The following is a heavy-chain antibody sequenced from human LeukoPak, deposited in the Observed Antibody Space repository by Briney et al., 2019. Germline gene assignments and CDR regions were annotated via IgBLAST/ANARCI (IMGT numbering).Heavy chain of an antibody. J-gene: IGHJ4*02. Sequence: SETLSLTCTVSGGSISSYYCTWIRQSPGKGLEWIGYIYFGGSTNYSPSLRSRVTISRDTSKNQFSLKLTSVTAEDTAAYYCARATGISAAANWGQGTLVTVSS. CDR1: GGSISSYY. V-gene: IGHV4-59*01. CDR2: IYFGGST. D-gene: IGHD6-13*01. CDR3: ARATGISAAAN.